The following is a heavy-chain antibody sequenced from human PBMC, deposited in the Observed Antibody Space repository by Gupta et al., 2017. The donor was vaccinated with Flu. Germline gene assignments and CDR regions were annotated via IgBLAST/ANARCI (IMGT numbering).Heavy chain of an antibody. CDR1: GFTFSDYA. V-gene: IGHV3-23*01. CDR3: ASRGWNRISSFDS. CDR2: INYNGQST. J-gene: IGHJ4*02. Sequence: EVQLLESGGGLVQPGGSLRLSCAASGFTFSDYAMNWVRQAPGKGLEWVSIINYNGQSTHYADSVKGRFTISRDDSKSTLYLQMNNLGVEDTAVYYCASRGWNRISSFDSWGQGTLVTVSS. D-gene: IGHD6-19*01.